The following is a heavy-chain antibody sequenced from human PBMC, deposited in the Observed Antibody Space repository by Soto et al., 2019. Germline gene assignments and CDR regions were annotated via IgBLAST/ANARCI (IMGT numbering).Heavy chain of an antibody. CDR2: INPANGNT. D-gene: IGHD3-16*02. Sequence: ASVKVSCKATGYTFTAYAMHWVRQAPGQRLEWMGWINPANGNTKYSQKFQGRLTITSDTSANTVYMELNSLTSEDTVMYYCTRSAISPYGGLIGPFDYWGQGNLVTV. J-gene: IGHJ4*02. CDR1: GYTFTAYA. V-gene: IGHV1-3*01. CDR3: TRSAISPYGGLIGPFDY.